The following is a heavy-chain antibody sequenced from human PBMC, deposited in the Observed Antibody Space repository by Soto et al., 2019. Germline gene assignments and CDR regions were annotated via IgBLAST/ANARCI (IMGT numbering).Heavy chain of an antibody. Sequence: QVQLVQSGAEVKKPGASVKVSCKASGYTFTSYGISWVRQAPGQGLEWMGWISAYNGNTNYAQKLQGRVTMTTDTYTSTAYMKLRSLRSDDTAVYYCARAGDISGWYEGWFDPWVQLTLVTVS. V-gene: IGHV1-18*04. J-gene: IGHJ5*02. CDR1: GYTFTSYG. CDR3: ARAGDISGWYEGWFDP. D-gene: IGHD6-19*01. CDR2: ISAYNGNT.